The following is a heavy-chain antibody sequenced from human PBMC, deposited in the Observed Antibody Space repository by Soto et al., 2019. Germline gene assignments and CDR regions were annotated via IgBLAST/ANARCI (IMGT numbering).Heavy chain of an antibody. CDR2: ISSSSSTI. CDR3: AREIYDSSGYYAPFDY. D-gene: IGHD3-22*01. V-gene: IGHV3-48*01. Sequence: EVQLVESGGGLVQPGGSLRLSCAASGFTFSSYSMNWVRQAPGKGLEWVSYISSSSSTIYYADSVKGRFTISRDNAKNSPYLQMNRLRAEDTAVYYCAREIYDSSGYYAPFDYWRQGTLVTVSS. CDR1: GFTFSSYS. J-gene: IGHJ4*02.